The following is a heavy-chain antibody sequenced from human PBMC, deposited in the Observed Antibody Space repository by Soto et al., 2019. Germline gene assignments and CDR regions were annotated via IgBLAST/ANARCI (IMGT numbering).Heavy chain of an antibody. CDR2: ITSTSSAI. V-gene: IGHV3-48*02. J-gene: IGHJ4*02. CDR3: ARRRPNYFDY. Sequence: GGSLRLSCAASGFPFSFYSMNWVRQAPGKGLEWISYITSTSSAINYADSVRGRFTISRDNAMRSLFLHMNSLRDEDTAVYYCARRRPNYFDYWGQGTLVTVSS. CDR1: GFPFSFYS.